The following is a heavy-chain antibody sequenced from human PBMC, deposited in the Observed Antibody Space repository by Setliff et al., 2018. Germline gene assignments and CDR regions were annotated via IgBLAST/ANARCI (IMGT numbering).Heavy chain of an antibody. J-gene: IGHJ4*02. D-gene: IGHD1-26*01. CDR3: ASAPPGELHLGY. Sequence: ASVKVSCKASGYTFTSYAISWVRQAPGQGLDWMGNIIPIFGTANYPQNFQSRVTITADASSTTAYMELRSLRSGDTAVYYSASAPPGELHLGYWGQGNRVTVSS. V-gene: IGHV1-69*13. CDR2: IIPIFGTA. CDR1: GYTFTSYA.